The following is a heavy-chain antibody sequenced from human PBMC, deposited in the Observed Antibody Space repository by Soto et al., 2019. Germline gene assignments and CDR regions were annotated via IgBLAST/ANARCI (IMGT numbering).Heavy chain of an antibody. V-gene: IGHV1-69*13. J-gene: IGHJ4*02. D-gene: IGHD3-22*01. CDR3: ARTRKYYDDRSGYYLSY. Sequence: SVKVSCKASGGTFSSYAISLLRQAPGQGLEWRGGILPIFGTANYAPKCQGRVTLTADESRSTAYMELSSLRSEDTAVYYCARTRKYYDDRSGYYLSYWRQGTLDTVS. CDR1: GGTFSSYA. CDR2: ILPIFGTA.